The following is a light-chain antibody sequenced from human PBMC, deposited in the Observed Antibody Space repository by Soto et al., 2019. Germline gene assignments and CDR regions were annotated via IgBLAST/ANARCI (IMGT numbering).Light chain of an antibody. CDR2: EVS. CDR3: FSYTTRSTLV. Sequence: QSALTQPASVSGSPGQSITISCTGTSSDVGGYNYVSWYQQHPARAPKLMIYEVSNRPSGVSHRFSGSKSGNKASLTISGLQAEDEADYYCFSYTTRSTLVFGGGTQLTVL. CDR1: SSDVGGYNY. J-gene: IGLJ3*02. V-gene: IGLV2-14*01.